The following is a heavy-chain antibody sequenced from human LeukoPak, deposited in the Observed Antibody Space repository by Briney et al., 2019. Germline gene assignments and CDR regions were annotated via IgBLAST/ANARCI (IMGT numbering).Heavy chain of an antibody. CDR1: GGSISSSSYY. CDR3: ARMTVVRTFDY. V-gene: IGHV4-61*01. J-gene: IGHJ4*02. Sequence: PTETLSLTCTVSGGSISSSSYYWSWIRQPPGPGLEWIGYIYYSRSTTYNPSIKSRVTISVDTSKNQFSLKVSSVTAADTAVYYCARMTVVRTFDYWGQGTLVTVSS. D-gene: IGHD2-21*01. CDR2: IYYSRST.